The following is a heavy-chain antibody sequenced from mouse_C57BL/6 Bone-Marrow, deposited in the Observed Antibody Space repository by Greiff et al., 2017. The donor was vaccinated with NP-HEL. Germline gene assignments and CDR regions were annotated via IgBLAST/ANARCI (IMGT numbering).Heavy chain of an antibody. V-gene: IGHV5-17*01. CDR1: GFTFSDYG. J-gene: IGHJ1*03. Sequence: EVKLVESGGGLVKPGGSLKLSCAASGFTFSDYGMHWVRQAPEKGLEWVAYISSGSSTIYYADTVKGRFTIPRDNAKNTLFLQMTSLRSEDTAMYYCASHYGSSYHWYFDVWGTGTTVTVSS. CDR3: ASHYGSSYHWYFDV. CDR2: ISSGSSTI. D-gene: IGHD1-1*01.